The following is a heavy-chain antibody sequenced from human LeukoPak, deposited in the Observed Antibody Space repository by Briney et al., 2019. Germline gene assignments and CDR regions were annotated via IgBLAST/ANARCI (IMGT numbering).Heavy chain of an antibody. Sequence: GGSLRLSCAASGFTFSSYAVHWVRQAPGKGLEWVAVISYDGGNEYYADSVMGRFTISRDNSKNTLYLQMNSLRAEDTAVYYCAKEAPVAGGFDYWGQGTLVTVSS. CDR1: GFTFSSYA. CDR3: AKEAPVAGGFDY. J-gene: IGHJ4*02. D-gene: IGHD6-19*01. CDR2: ISYDGGNE. V-gene: IGHV3-30*04.